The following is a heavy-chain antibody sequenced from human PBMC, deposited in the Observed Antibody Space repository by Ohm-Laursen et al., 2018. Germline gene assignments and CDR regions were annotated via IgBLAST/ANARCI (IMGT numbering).Heavy chain of an antibody. CDR2: IKQDGSEK. CDR3: ARGSGSLRHYFDY. Sequence: SLRLSCTASGFPFSSYWMSWVRQAPGKGLEWVGNIKQDGSEKYYVDSVKGRFTISRDNAKKSVYLQMNSLRAEDTAVYYCARGSGSLRHYFDYWGQGTLVTVSS. D-gene: IGHD1-26*01. CDR1: GFPFSSYW. V-gene: IGHV3-7*01. J-gene: IGHJ4*02.